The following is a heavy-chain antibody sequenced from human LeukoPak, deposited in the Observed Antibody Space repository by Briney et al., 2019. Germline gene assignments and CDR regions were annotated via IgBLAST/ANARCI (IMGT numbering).Heavy chain of an antibody. CDR2: IYYSGST. Sequence: SETLSLTCTVSGGSISSYYWGWIRQPPGKGLEWIGYIYYSGSTNYNPSLKSRVTISVDTSKNQFSLKLSSVTAADTAVYYCARALTTYYDFWSGYSSSGPDAFDIWGQGTMVTVSS. CDR3: ARALTTYYDFWSGYSSSGPDAFDI. CDR1: GGSISSYY. V-gene: IGHV4-59*01. J-gene: IGHJ3*02. D-gene: IGHD3-3*01.